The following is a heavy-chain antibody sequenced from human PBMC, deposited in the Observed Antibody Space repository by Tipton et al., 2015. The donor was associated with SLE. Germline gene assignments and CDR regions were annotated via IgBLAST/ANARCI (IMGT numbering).Heavy chain of an antibody. CDR3: AKDEGRGFDP. V-gene: IGHV3-21*04. D-gene: IGHD3-10*01. CDR1: GFTFSSYK. J-gene: IGHJ5*02. CDR2: ISGSSSYI. Sequence: GSLRLSCAASGFTFSSYKMNWVRQAPGKGLEWVSSISGSSSYIYYADSVKGRFTISRDNSKNTLYLQMHSLRAEDTAVYYCAKDEGRGFDPWGQGTLVTVSS.